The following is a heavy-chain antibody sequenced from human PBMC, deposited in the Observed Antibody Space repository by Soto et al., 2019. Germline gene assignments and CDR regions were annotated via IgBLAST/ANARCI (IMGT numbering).Heavy chain of an antibody. CDR3: TRRRDWTAMDPLDY. CDR1: GFIFSDSA. CDR2: IRNKVNTYAT. Sequence: EVQLVESGGGLVQPGGSLKLSCAASGFIFSDSAIHWVRQASGKGPEWVGRIRNKVNTYATVYAASVKGRFTISRDDSMNTAYLQMNSLKTEDKAVYYCTRRRDWTAMDPLDYWGQGTLVTVSS. J-gene: IGHJ4*02. V-gene: IGHV3-73*02. D-gene: IGHD5-18*01.